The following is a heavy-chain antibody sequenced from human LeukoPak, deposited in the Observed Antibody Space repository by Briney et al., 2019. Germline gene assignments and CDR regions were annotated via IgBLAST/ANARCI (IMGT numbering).Heavy chain of an antibody. CDR3: ARVTEIFGVVILDY. D-gene: IGHD3-3*01. J-gene: IGHJ4*02. CDR2: IYYSGST. Sequence: SETLSLTCTVSGGSISSYYWSWIRQPPGKGLEWIGNIYYSGSTNYNPSLKSRVTISVDTSKNQFSLKLSSVTAADTAVYYCARVTEIFGVVILDYWGQGTLVTVSS. CDR1: GGSISSYY. V-gene: IGHV4-59*08.